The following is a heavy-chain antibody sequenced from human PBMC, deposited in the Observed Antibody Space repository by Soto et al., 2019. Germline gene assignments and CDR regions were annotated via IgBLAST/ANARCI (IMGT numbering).Heavy chain of an antibody. D-gene: IGHD1-1*01. CDR3: ARVGKLMQLGAFDI. Sequence: ASVKVSCKASGYTFTGYYMHWVRQAPGQGLEWMGWINPNSGGTNYAQKFQGRVTMTRDTSISTAYMELSRLRSDDTAVYYCARVGKLMQLGAFDIWGQGTMVTVSS. J-gene: IGHJ3*02. V-gene: IGHV1-2*02. CDR2: INPNSGGT. CDR1: GYTFTGYY.